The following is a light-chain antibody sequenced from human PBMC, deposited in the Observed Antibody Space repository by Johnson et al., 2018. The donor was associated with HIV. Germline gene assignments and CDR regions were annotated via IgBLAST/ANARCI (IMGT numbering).Light chain of an antibody. Sequence: QSVLTQPPSVSAAPGQKVTISCSGSSSNIGNNYVSWYQQLPGTAPKLLIYENNKRPSGISDRFSDSQSGTSATLAITGLQTGDEADYYCATWDTGLSAGVFGTGTKVTVL. J-gene: IGLJ1*01. CDR1: SSNIGNNY. V-gene: IGLV1-51*02. CDR2: ENN. CDR3: ATWDTGLSAGV.